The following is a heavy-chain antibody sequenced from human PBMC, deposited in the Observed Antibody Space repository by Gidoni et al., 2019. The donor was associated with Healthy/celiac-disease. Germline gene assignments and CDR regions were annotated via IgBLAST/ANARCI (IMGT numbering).Heavy chain of an antibody. D-gene: IGHD3-3*01. CDR1: GFTLGYYA. J-gene: IGHJ3*02. Sequence: EVQLVESGGVLVQPGRSLRISCTASGFTLGYYAMNCFRHVQGKGLYWLFFIRSKAYGGTTEYAASVKFRFSISIDDSKSIAYLQMNSLKTEDTAVYYCTRDPNYDFWEKVAFDIWGQGTMVTVSS. CDR3: TRDPNYDFWEKVAFDI. CDR2: IRSKAYGGTT. V-gene: IGHV3-49*03.